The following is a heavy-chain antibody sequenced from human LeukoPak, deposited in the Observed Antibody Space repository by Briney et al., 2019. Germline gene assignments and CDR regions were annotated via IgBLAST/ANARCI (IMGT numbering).Heavy chain of an antibody. CDR2: MYPNSGNT. J-gene: IGHJ6*02. CDR3: AREIDDSGAAGIGYYYYGMDV. CDR1: GYTFTSYD. V-gene: IGHV1-8*01. D-gene: IGHD6-13*01. Sequence: WASVKVSCKASGYTFTSYDINWVRQATGQGLEWMGWMYPNSGNTGYAQKFQGRVTMTRNTSISTAYMELSSLRSEDTAVYYCAREIDDSGAAGIGYYYYGMDVWGQGTTVTVSS.